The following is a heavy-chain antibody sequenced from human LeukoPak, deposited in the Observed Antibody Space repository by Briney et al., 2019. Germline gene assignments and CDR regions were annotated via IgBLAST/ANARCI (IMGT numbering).Heavy chain of an antibody. CDR2: INPKSGAT. CDR1: GYTFTDYY. Sequence: ASVKVSCKTSGYTFTDYYIHRVRQAPGQGLEWMGWINPKSGATDFAQKFQGRITLTRDTSITTAHMEMNRLTSDDTAVYFCTIDEWELPGYWGQGTRVTVAT. D-gene: IGHD1-26*01. V-gene: IGHV1-2*02. J-gene: IGHJ4*02. CDR3: TIDEWELPGY.